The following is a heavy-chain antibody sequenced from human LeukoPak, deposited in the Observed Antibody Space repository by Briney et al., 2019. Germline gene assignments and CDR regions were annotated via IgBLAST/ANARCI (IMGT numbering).Heavy chain of an antibody. D-gene: IGHD5-18*01. CDR1: GFTFSSYW. V-gene: IGHV3-7*01. CDR3: ARVEGRYSYWGGFYMDV. Sequence: PGGSLRLSCAASGFTFSSYWMSWVRQAPGKGLEWVANIKQDGSEKYYVDSVKGRFTISRDNAKNSLHLQMNSLRAEDTAVYYCARVEGRYSYWGGFYMDVWGKGTTVTVSS. J-gene: IGHJ6*03. CDR2: IKQDGSEK.